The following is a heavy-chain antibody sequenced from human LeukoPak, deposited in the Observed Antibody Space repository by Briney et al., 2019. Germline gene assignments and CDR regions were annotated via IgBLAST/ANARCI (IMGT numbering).Heavy chain of an antibody. D-gene: IGHD2-2*01. Sequence: GGSLRLSCAASGFTFSSYAMSWVRQAPGKGLEWVSAISGSGGSTYYADSVKGRFTISRDNSKNTLFLQIDSLRVEDTAIYYCARAPAGSTTSQIDYWGQGTLVTVSS. V-gene: IGHV3-23*01. CDR2: ISGSGGST. CDR3: ARAPAGSTTSQIDY. J-gene: IGHJ4*02. CDR1: GFTFSSYA.